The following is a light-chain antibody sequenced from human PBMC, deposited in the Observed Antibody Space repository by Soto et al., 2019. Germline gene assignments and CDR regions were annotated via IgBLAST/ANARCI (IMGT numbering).Light chain of an antibody. CDR1: QDIEAY. V-gene: IGKV1-39*01. J-gene: IGKJ4*01. CDR2: AAS. Sequence: DIQMTQSPSSLSASVGDRVTISCRASQDIEAYLNWYQQKPGKAPKLLIYAASNLQTGVPSRFSGGGSGTDFTLTITYVQPEDFATYYCQQGYSIHALTFGGGTKVHIK. CDR3: QQGYSIHALT.